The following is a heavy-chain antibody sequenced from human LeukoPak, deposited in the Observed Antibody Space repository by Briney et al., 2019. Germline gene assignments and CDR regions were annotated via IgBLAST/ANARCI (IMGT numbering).Heavy chain of an antibody. D-gene: IGHD2-2*01. J-gene: IGHJ6*03. CDR3: AKAPAAILGYYSYYMDV. V-gene: IGHV3-23*01. CDR1: RFTFSNYA. Sequence: PGGSLRLSCAASRFTFSNYAVSWVRQAPGKGLEWVSTISVTVSNTYYANSVKGRFTNSRDNSKNTLFLQMNSLRADDTAVYYCAKAPAAILGYYSYYMDVWGKGTTVTVSS. CDR2: ISVTVSNT.